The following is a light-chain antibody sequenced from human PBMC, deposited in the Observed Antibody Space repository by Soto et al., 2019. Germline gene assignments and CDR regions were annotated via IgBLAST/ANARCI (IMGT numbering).Light chain of an antibody. CDR2: ATS. V-gene: IGKV1-39*01. J-gene: IGKJ4*01. CDR1: QSISSS. CDR3: QQGYSPLLS. Sequence: DIQMTQSPSSLSASVGDRVTITCRASQSISSSLNWLQLKPGKAPKLLIYATSTLQSGVPSRFSGSWSGTDFTLTISSLQPEDSAVYYCQQGYSPLLSFGGGTRVEIK.